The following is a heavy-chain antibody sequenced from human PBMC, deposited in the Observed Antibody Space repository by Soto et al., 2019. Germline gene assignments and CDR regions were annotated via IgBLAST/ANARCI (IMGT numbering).Heavy chain of an antibody. J-gene: IGHJ3*02. D-gene: IGHD2-21*02. Sequence: ASVKVSCKASGGTFSSYAISWVRQAPGQGLEWMGGIIPIFGTANYAQKFQGRVTITADESTSTAYMELSSLRSEDTAVYYCARDCGGDCYLRGAFDIWGQGTMVTVSS. CDR1: GGTFSSYA. V-gene: IGHV1-69*13. CDR3: ARDCGGDCYLRGAFDI. CDR2: IIPIFGTA.